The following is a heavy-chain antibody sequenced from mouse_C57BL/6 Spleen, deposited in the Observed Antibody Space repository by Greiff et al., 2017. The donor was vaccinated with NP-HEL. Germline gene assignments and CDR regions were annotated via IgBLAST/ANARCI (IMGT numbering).Heavy chain of an antibody. CDR1: GYAFSSSW. J-gene: IGHJ2*01. CDR3: ASPLYDGYQYYFDY. CDR2: IYPGDGDT. V-gene: IGHV1-82*01. Sequence: VQLQQSGPELVKPGASVKISCKASGYAFSSSWMNWVKQRPGKGLEWIGRIYPGDGDTNYNGKFKGKATLTADKSSSTAYMQLSSLTSEDSAVYFCASPLYDGYQYYFDYWGQGTTLTVSS. D-gene: IGHD2-3*01.